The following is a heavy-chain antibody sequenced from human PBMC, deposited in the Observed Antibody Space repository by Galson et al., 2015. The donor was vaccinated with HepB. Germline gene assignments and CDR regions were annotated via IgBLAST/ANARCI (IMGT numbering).Heavy chain of an antibody. D-gene: IGHD5-18*01. CDR1: GASISSSLYY. V-gene: IGHV4-39*07. Sequence: LSLTCTVSGASISSSLYYWVWIRQPPEKGLEWIGSIYYTGKTYYKSSLKSRVTISADMSKNQFSLKVNSVTAADTAVYYCARAAGDSSTYANDYWGQGTLVAGSS. CDR3: ARAAGDSSTYANDY. CDR2: IYYTGKT. J-gene: IGHJ4*02.